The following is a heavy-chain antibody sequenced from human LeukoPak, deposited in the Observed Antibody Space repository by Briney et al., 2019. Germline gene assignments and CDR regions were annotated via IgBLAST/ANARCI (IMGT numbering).Heavy chain of an antibody. V-gene: IGHV3-21*04. CDR2: INSGSHYI. CDR1: GSTFNTYS. D-gene: IGHD3-22*01. CDR3: ARVKADSSGLGSIEF. Sequence: GGPLRLYCGASGSTFNTYSMSWVRHAPGKGLEWLTIINSGSHYIYYADSVKGRFTIYRDNAKNSLYLKMNSLRAEDTAVYYCARVKADSSGLGSIEFWGLGTLVTVSS. J-gene: IGHJ4*02.